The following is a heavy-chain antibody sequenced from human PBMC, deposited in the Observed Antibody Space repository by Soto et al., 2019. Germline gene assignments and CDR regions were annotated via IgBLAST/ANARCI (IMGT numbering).Heavy chain of an antibody. J-gene: IGHJ6*02. CDR2: ISAYNGNT. D-gene: IGHD3-3*01. CDR3: ARDQLEGRFLEWLSDYYYYGMDV. V-gene: IGHV1-18*04. CDR1: GYTFTSYG. Sequence: ASVKVSCKASGYTFTSYGISWLRQCPGQGLEWMGWISAYNGNTNYAQKLQGRVTMTTDTSTSTAYMELRSLRSDDTAVYYCARDQLEGRFLEWLSDYYYYGMDVWGQGTTATVSS.